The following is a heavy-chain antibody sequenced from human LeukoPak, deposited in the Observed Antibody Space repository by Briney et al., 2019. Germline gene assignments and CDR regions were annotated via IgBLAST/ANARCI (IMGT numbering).Heavy chain of an antibody. CDR3: AKDSSSVGATGDDAFDI. D-gene: IGHD1-26*01. V-gene: IGHV3-23*01. Sequence: GRSLRLSCAASGFTFSSYAMHWVRQAPGKGLKWVSAISGGGGSTYYTDSVKGRFTISRDNSKNMLFLQMNSLRAEDTALYYCAKDSSSVGATGDDAFDIWGQGTMVTVSS. CDR2: ISGGGGST. J-gene: IGHJ3*02. CDR1: GFTFSSYA.